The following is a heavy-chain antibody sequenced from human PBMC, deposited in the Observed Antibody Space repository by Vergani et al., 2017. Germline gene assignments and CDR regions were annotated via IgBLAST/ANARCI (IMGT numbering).Heavy chain of an antibody. D-gene: IGHD6-19*01. CDR2: ISSSSSYI. J-gene: IGHJ4*02. Sequence: EVQLVESGGGLVKPGGSLRLSCAASGFTFSSYSMNWVRQAPGKGLEWVSSISSSSSYIYYADSVKGRFTISRDNAKNSLYLQMNSLRAEDTAVYYCARDRVVPAAEDSGYSSGWYYYWGQGTLVTVSS. V-gene: IGHV3-21*01. CDR3: ARDRVVPAAEDSGYSSGWYYY. CDR1: GFTFSSYS.